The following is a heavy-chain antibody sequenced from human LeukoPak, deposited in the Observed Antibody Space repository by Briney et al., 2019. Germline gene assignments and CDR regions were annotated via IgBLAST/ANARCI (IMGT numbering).Heavy chain of an antibody. Sequence: PSETLSLTCTVSGGSISSSTYYWGWIRHPPGKGLEWIGSIYYSGSTYYNPSLKSRVTISVDTSKNQFSLKLSSVTAADTAVYYCAGHRYYGSGSYISDWYDPWGQGTRVTVSS. J-gene: IGHJ5*02. CDR3: AGHRYYGSGSYISDWYDP. V-gene: IGHV4-39*01. CDR2: IYYSGST. D-gene: IGHD3-10*01. CDR1: GGSISSSTYY.